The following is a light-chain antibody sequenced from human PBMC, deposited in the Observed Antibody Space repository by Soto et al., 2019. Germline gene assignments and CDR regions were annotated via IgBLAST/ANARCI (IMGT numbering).Light chain of an antibody. Sequence: QSALTKPASVSGSPGQSITISCTGTSSDVGDYNYVSWYQQHPGKAPKLMIYDVSNRPSGVSNRFSGSKSGNTASLTISGLQAEDEADYYCSSYTSSTVVFGGGTKLTVL. J-gene: IGLJ2*01. CDR3: SSYTSSTVV. CDR1: SSDVGDYNY. V-gene: IGLV2-14*01. CDR2: DVS.